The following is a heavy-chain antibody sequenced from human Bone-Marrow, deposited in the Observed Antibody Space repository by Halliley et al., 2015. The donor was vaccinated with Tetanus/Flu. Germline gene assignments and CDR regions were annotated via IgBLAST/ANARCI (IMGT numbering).Heavy chain of an antibody. CDR1: GFTFSNYA. J-gene: IGHJ5*02. V-gene: IGHV3-23*01. CDR2: ISGGDGST. CDR3: AKDDTTIEGPNWFDR. D-gene: IGHD1-26*01. Sequence: SLRLSCAASGFTFSNYAMNWVRQAPGKGLEWVSTISGGDGSTDYADSVKGRFTISRDNSQNTVYLQMDSLRAEDTAVYFCAKDDTTIEGPNWFDRWGQGTLVIVSS.